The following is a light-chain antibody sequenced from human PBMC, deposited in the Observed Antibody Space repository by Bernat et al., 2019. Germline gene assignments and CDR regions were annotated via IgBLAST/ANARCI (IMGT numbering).Light chain of an antibody. V-gene: IGLV1-51*01. CDR2: EDN. J-gene: IGLJ1*01. Sequence: QSVLTQPPSVSAAPGQKVTISCSGNSSNIGTNFVSWYQQVPGTAPKLLIYEDNKRPSGIPDRFSASKSGTSDTLGITGRQTGTEADYYCGTWDRSLGLFVFAIGTKVSVL. CDR3: GTWDRSLGLFV. CDR1: SSNIGTNF.